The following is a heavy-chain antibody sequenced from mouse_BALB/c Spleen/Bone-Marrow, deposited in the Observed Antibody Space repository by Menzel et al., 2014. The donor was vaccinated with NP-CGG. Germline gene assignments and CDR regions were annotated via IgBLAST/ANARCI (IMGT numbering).Heavy chain of an antibody. CDR1: GFNIKDTY. CDR3: ARAYYYGSSYYVMDY. Sequence: EVQLQQSGTELVKPGASVKLSCTASGFNIKDTYMHWVKQRPEQGLEWIGRIDPANGNTRYDPKFQGKATITADTSSNTAYLQLTSLTSEDTAVHYCARAYYYGSSYYVMDYWGKEPQSPSPQ. V-gene: IGHV14-3*02. D-gene: IGHD1-1*01. J-gene: IGHJ4*01. CDR2: IDPANGNT.